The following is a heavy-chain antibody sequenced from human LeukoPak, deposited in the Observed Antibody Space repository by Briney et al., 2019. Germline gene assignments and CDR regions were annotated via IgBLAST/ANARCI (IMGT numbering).Heavy chain of an antibody. D-gene: IGHD6-13*01. V-gene: IGHV3-23*01. CDR1: GFTFSSYV. CDR2: ISGSGGST. J-gene: IGHJ4*02. Sequence: GGSLRLSCAASGFTFSSYVMSWVRQAPGKGLEWVSAISGSGGSTYYADSVKGRFTISRDNSKNTLFLQMNSLRAEDTAVYYCAKGRYSSSWYGGYFDYWGQGTLVTVSS. CDR3: AKGRYSSSWYGGYFDY.